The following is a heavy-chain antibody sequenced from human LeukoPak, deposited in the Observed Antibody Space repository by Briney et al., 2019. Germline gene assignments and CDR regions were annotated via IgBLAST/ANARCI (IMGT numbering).Heavy chain of an antibody. CDR1: GFTFSSYW. Sequence: GGSLRLSCAASGFTFSSYWMSWVRQAPGKGLEWVANIKQDGSEKYYVDSVKGRFTISRDNAKNSLYLQMNSLRAEDTAVYCCASGAGPRDAFDIWGQGTMVTVSS. J-gene: IGHJ3*02. V-gene: IGHV3-7*01. D-gene: IGHD1-26*01. CDR2: IKQDGSEK. CDR3: ASGAGPRDAFDI.